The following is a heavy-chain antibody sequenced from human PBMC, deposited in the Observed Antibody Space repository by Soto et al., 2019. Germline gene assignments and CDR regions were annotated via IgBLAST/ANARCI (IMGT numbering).Heavy chain of an antibody. CDR2: INAGNGNT. D-gene: IGHD6-19*01. Sequence: ASVKVSCKASGYTFTSSAMHWVRQAPGQRLEWMGWINAGNGNTNYSQKFQGRVTITRDTSASTAYMELSILRSEDTAVYYCARDTPPRPWLVRSYYYGMDVSRQGTTVTV. CDR3: ARDTPPRPWLVRSYYYGMDV. J-gene: IGHJ6*02. CDR1: GYTFTSSA. V-gene: IGHV1-3*01.